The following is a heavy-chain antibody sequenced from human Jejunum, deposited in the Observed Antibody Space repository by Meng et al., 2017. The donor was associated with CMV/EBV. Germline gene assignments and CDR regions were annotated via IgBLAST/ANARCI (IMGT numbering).Heavy chain of an antibody. D-gene: IGHD3-10*01. V-gene: IGHV4-59*01. Sequence: VSGDSISLYSWNWLRQPPGKGLEWIGFISYSGNTAFNPSVKSRVTISIDISKNQLSLNLSSVTAADTAVYYCARDPYSGSTDAFDIWGQGTKVTV. CDR3: ARDPYSGSTDAFDI. J-gene: IGHJ3*02. CDR2: ISYSGNT. CDR1: GDSISLYS.